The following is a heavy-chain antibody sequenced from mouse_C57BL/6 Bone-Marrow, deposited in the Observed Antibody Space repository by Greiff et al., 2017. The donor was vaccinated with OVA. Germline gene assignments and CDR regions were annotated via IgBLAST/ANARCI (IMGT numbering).Heavy chain of an antibody. Sequence: VQLQQSGAELVRPGASVKLSCKASGYTFTDYYINWVKQRPGQGLEWIARIYPGSGNTYYNEKFKGKATLTAEKTSSTAYMQLSSLTSEDSAVYFCARGDGRNYFDYWGQGTTLTVSS. V-gene: IGHV1-76*01. CDR2: IYPGSGNT. CDR3: ARGDGRNYFDY. J-gene: IGHJ2*01. CDR1: GYTFTDYY. D-gene: IGHD1-1*01.